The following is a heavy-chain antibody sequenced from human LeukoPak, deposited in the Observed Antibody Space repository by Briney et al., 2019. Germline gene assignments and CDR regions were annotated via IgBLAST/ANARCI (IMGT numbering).Heavy chain of an antibody. CDR1: GFTFSSFG. J-gene: IGHJ4*02. V-gene: IGHV3-30*02. Sequence: GGSLRLSCAASGFTFSSFGMHWVRQAPGKGLEWVAFLRYDGGNKYYADSVRGRFSISRDNSKNTLYLQMNSLRADDTAVYYCAKEGGGYCSSTSCYMSYWGQGTLVTVSS. CDR3: AKEGGGYCSSTSCYMSY. CDR2: LRYDGGNK. D-gene: IGHD2-2*01.